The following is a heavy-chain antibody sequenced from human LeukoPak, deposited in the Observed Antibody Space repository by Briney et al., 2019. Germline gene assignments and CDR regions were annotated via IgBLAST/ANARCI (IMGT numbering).Heavy chain of an antibody. CDR3: ASRDAFDI. CDR1: GGTFSSYA. Sequence: SVKVSCKASGGTFSSYAISWVRQAPGQGLEWMGRIIPILGIATYAQKFQGRVTITADKSTSTAYMELSSLRSEDTAVYYCASRDAFDIWGQGTMVTVSS. CDR2: IIPILGIA. V-gene: IGHV1-69*04. J-gene: IGHJ3*02.